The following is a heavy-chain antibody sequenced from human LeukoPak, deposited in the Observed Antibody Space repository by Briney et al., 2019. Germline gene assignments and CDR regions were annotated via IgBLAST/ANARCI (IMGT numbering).Heavy chain of an antibody. Sequence: PGGSLRLSCAASGFTFSSYAMSWVPQAPGKGLEWVSAISGSGASTYYADSVKGRFTISRDNSKNTLYLQMNSLRAEDTAIYYCATPGPGYCSSSSCYHRSWGQGTLVTVSS. CDR3: ATPGPGYCSSSSCYHRS. CDR1: GFTFSSYA. D-gene: IGHD2-2*01. V-gene: IGHV3-23*01. J-gene: IGHJ4*02. CDR2: ISGSGAST.